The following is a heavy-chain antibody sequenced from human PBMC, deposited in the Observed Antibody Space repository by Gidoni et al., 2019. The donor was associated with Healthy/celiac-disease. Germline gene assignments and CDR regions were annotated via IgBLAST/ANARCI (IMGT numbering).Heavy chain of an antibody. Sequence: GLEWIGNIYYRGSTYYNPSLLKSRVSISIDTSKNQFSLKLTSVTAADTAVYYCARGGPERVAGFPWNWFDPWGQGTLVTVSS. J-gene: IGHJ5*02. D-gene: IGHD6-19*01. V-gene: IGHV4-39*07. CDR2: IYYRGST. CDR3: ARGGPERVAGFPWNWFDP.